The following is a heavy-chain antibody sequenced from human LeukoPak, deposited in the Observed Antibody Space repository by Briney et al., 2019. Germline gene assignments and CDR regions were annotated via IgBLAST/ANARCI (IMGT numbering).Heavy chain of an antibody. J-gene: IGHJ3*02. CDR3: ARNKSTVTTSRHDAFDI. Sequence: PAETLSLTCAVSGYSISSDYYWGWIRQPSGKGLVWLGSSGQSVSTYYYQSLKSRVTISVDTSKNQFSLKLSSVTAADTAVYYCARNKSTVTTSRHDAFDIWGQGTMVTVS. CDR2: SGQSVST. D-gene: IGHD4-17*01. CDR1: GYSISSDYY. V-gene: IGHV4-38-2*01.